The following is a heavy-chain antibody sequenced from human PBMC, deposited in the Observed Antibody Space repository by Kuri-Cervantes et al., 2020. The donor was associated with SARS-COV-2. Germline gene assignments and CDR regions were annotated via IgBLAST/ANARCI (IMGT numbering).Heavy chain of an antibody. CDR2: IRYDGSNK. CDR3: AKDTGEGDYGGNSGLDY. J-gene: IGHJ4*02. Sequence: GESLKISCAASGFTFSGFAMYWVRQAPGKGLEWVAYIRYDGSNKYYADSVKGRFTISRDNSKNTLYLQMNSLRAEDTAVYYCAKDTGEGDYGGNSGLDYWGQGTLVTVSS. D-gene: IGHD4-23*01. CDR1: GFTFSGFA. V-gene: IGHV3-30*02.